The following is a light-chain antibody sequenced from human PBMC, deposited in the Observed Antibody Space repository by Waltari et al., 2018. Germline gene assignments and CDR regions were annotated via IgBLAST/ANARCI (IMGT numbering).Light chain of an antibody. V-gene: IGKV4-1*01. Sequence: DIVMTQSPDSLAVSLGERATINCKSSQSVLYSSNNKNYLAWYQQKPGQPTKLLIYWASTRESGVPDRFSGSGSGTDFTLTISSLQAEDVAVYYCQQYNSIPQTFGQGTKLEIK. CDR2: WAS. CDR1: QSVLYSSNNKNY. J-gene: IGKJ2*01. CDR3: QQYNSIPQT.